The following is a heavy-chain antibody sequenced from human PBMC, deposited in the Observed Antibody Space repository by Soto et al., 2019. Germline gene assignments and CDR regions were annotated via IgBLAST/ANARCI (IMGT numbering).Heavy chain of an antibody. Sequence: QVQLVQSGAEVKKPGASVKVSCKASGYTFTGYYMHWVRQAPGQGLEWMGWINPNSGGTNYAQKFQGWVTRTRDTSISTAYMELSRLRSDDTAVYYCARDAAVAGNDAFDIWGQGTMVTVSS. CDR1: GYTFTGYY. CDR2: INPNSGGT. CDR3: ARDAAVAGNDAFDI. J-gene: IGHJ3*02. D-gene: IGHD6-19*01. V-gene: IGHV1-2*04.